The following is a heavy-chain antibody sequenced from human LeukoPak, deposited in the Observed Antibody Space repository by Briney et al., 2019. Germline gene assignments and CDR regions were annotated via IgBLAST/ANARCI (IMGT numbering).Heavy chain of an antibody. CDR1: GFTFSTYW. CDR2: INSDGSST. J-gene: IGHJ4*02. Sequence: GGSLRLSCAASGFTFSTYWMHWVRQAPGKGLVWVSHINSDGSSTSYADSVKGRFTISRDNSKNTLYLQMNSLRAEDTAVYYCARDGGYDFWSGYYQDYWGQGTLVTVSS. D-gene: IGHD3-3*01. V-gene: IGHV3-74*01. CDR3: ARDGGYDFWSGYYQDY.